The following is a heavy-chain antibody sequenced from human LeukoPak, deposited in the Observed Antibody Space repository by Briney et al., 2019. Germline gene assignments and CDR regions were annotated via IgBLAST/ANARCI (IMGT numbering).Heavy chain of an antibody. CDR1: GYTFTGYY. CDR3: ARDLWELLSGFDY. D-gene: IGHD1-26*01. V-gene: IGHV1-2*02. CDR2: INPNSGGT. J-gene: IGHJ4*02. Sequence: GASVKVSCKASGYTFTGYYMHWVRQAPGQGLEWMGWINPNSGGTNYAQKFQGRVTMTRDTSISTAYMELSRLRSDDTAVYYCARDLWELLSGFDYWGQGTLVTVSS.